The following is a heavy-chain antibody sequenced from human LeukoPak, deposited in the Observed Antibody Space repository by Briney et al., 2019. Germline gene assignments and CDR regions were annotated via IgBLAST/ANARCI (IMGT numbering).Heavy chain of an antibody. CDR1: GYTFTSYG. Sequence: ASVKVSCKASGYTFTSYGISWVRQAPGQGLEWMGWISAYNGNTNYAQKLQGRVTMTTDTSTCTAYMELRSLRSDDTAVYYCAREPPSRYCGGDCCSTFDAFDIWGQGTMVTVSS. CDR2: ISAYNGNT. V-gene: IGHV1-18*01. CDR3: AREPPSRYCGGDCCSTFDAFDI. J-gene: IGHJ3*02. D-gene: IGHD2-21*02.